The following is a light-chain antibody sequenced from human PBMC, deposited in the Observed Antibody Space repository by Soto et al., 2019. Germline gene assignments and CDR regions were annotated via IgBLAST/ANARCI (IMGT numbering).Light chain of an antibody. V-gene: IGKV3-20*01. J-gene: IGKJ1*01. Sequence: EIVLTQSPGTLSLSPGERATLSCRASQSVSSNYLAWYQQRPGQAPRLLMYGASSRATGIPDRFSGSGSGTDFTLTISRLGPEDFAVYYCQQYAISWTFGQGTKVDIK. CDR2: GAS. CDR1: QSVSSNY. CDR3: QQYAISWT.